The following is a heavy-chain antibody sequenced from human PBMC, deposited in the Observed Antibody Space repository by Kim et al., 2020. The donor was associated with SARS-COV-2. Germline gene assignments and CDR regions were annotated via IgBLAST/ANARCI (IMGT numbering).Heavy chain of an antibody. CDR2: IYYVGST. CDR3: ASPPPPRYSPLDV. V-gene: IGHV4-61*01. Sequence: SETLSLTCTISGGSVSSGSYYWSWIRQPPGKGLEWIGNIYYVGSTKYNPSLKSRVSISVDTSKNQFSLELGSVTAADTAEYYCASPPPPRYSPLDVWGPG. CDR1: GGSVSSGSYY. D-gene: IGHD1-1*01. J-gene: IGHJ6*02.